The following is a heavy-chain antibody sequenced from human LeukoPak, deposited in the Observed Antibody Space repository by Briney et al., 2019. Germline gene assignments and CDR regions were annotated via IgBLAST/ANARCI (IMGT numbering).Heavy chain of an antibody. CDR3: ARAGITGAGYYYYGMDV. J-gene: IGHJ6*02. D-gene: IGHD1-20*01. CDR2: IYSGGST. CDR1: GFTVSSNY. Sequence: GGSLRLSCAASGFTVSSNYMSWVRQAPGKGLEWVSVIYSGGSTYYADSVKGRFTISRHDSKNTLYLQMNSLRAEDTAVYYCARAGITGAGYYYYGMDVWGQGTTVTVSS. V-gene: IGHV3-53*04.